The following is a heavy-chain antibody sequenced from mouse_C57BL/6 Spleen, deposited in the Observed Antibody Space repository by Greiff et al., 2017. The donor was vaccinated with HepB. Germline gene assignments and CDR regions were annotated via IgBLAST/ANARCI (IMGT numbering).Heavy chain of an antibody. CDR2: IDPSDSET. V-gene: IGHV1-52*01. CDR3: ARDPPYYGSSSYAMDY. CDR1: GYTFTSYW. J-gene: IGHJ4*01. Sequence: VQLQQPGAELVRPGSSVKLSCKASGYTFTSYWMHWVKQRPIQGLEWIGNIDPSDSETHYNQKFKDKATLTVDKSSSTAYMQLSSLTSEDSAVYYCARDPPYYGSSSYAMDYWGQGTSVTVSS. D-gene: IGHD1-1*01.